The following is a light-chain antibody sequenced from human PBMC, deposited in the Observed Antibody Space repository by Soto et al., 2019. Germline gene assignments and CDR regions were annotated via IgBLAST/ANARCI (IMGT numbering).Light chain of an antibody. Sequence: DIVMTQSPDSLAVSLCERATINCKSSQNVFYISNNKNYLSWYQQKPGQPPKLLIYWASTRESGVPDRFSGSGSGTDFTLTISSLQAEDVAVYYCQQYSIIHLTFGGGTKVEIK. V-gene: IGKV4-1*01. J-gene: IGKJ4*01. CDR1: QNVFYISNNKNY. CDR2: WAS. CDR3: QQYSIIHLT.